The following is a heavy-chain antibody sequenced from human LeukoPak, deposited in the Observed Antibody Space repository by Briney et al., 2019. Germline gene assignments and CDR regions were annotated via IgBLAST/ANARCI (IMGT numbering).Heavy chain of an antibody. V-gene: IGHV3-7*01. Sequence: GGSLRLSCAASGFIFSTYWMSWVRQTPEKGLEWVAKINRDGSEKDYVDSVKGRLTISRENAQNSLYLQMNSLRAEDTAVYYCARVGATTIDYWGQGVLVTVSS. D-gene: IGHD1-26*01. J-gene: IGHJ4*02. CDR2: INRDGSEK. CDR1: GFIFSTYW. CDR3: ARVGATTIDY.